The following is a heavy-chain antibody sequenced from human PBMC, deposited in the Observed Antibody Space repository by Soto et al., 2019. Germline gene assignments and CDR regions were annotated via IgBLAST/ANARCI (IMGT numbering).Heavy chain of an antibody. CDR2: VKSKNDGGTT. V-gene: IGHV3-15*07. J-gene: IGHJ4*01. D-gene: IGHD3-22*01. Sequence: GGSLRLSYAASGFTFSNAWIYWFRQAPGKEQEWVGRVKSKNDGGTTDFAAPVKGRIALSRDEPKNTEYLEMNSLQTEDTAIYYCTTDCYITSIIVRFDYWGHGTVVTVSS. CDR3: TTDCYITSIIVRFDY. CDR1: GFTFSNAW.